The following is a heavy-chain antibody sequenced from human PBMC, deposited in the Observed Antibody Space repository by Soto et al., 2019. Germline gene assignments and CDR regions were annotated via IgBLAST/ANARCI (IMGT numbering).Heavy chain of an antibody. V-gene: IGHV3-49*03. CDR3: TGGDMALNDY. CDR2: TRNKAYRGTT. D-gene: IGHD2-15*01. Sequence: EVQLVESGGDLVQPGRSLRLSCTASGYTFCDYAMRWFRQAPGKGLEWISFTRNKAYRGTTKYAASVRGRFTISRYDSKSIANLQMNSLKTEDTAVYYCTGGDMALNDYWGQGTLVTVSS. CDR1: GYTFCDYA. J-gene: IGHJ4*02.